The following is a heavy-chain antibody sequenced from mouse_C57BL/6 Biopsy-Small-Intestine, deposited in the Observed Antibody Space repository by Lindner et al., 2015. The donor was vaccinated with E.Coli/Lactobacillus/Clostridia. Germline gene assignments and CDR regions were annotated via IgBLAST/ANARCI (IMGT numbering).Heavy chain of an antibody. CDR2: IYPRSGNT. Sequence: VQLQESGAELARPGASVKLSCKASGYTFTSYGISWVKQRTGQGLEWIGEIYPRSGNTYYNEKFKGKATLTADKSSSTAYMELRSLTSEDSAVYFCARCHHYGSSSWFAYWGQGTLVTVSA. J-gene: IGHJ3*01. CDR3: ARCHHYGSSSWFAY. CDR1: GYTFTSYG. D-gene: IGHD1-1*01. V-gene: IGHV1-81*01.